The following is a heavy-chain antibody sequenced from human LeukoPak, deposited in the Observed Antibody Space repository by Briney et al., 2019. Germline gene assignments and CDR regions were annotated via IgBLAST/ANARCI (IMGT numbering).Heavy chain of an antibody. CDR2: IYYSGST. V-gene: IGHV4-59*12. J-gene: IGHJ4*02. D-gene: IGHD2-21*02. Sequence: SETLSLTCTVSGGSISSYYWSWIRQPPGRGLEWIGYIYYSGSTYYNPSLKSRVTISVDTSKNQFSLKLSSVTAADTAVYYCARAQREVVTAPPGYFDYWGQGTLVTVSS. CDR3: ARAQREVVTAPPGYFDY. CDR1: GGSISSYY.